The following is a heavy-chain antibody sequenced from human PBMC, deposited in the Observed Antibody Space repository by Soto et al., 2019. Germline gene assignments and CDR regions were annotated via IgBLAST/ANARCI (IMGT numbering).Heavy chain of an antibody. J-gene: IGHJ4*02. D-gene: IGHD3-10*01. CDR2: ILPNFGTA. V-gene: IGHV1-69*01. CDR1: GGPSNNFA. CDR3: AKLQGSGTYYDDDF. Sequence: QVQLVQSGAEVKKPGSSVKVSCKASGGPSNNFAISWVRQAPGQGLEWMGGILPNFGTANYAEKFQGRVKVTADESTRTAYMDLSSLRSEDTAVYYCAKLQGSGTYYDDDFWGQGTLVTVSS.